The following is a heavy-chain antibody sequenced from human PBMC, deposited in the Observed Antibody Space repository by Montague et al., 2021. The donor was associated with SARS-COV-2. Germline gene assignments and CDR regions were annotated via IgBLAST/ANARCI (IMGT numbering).Heavy chain of an antibody. V-gene: IGHV4-31*03. CDR3: ARVQGITMIVVVIGAFDI. CDR2: IYYGGST. D-gene: IGHD3-22*01. J-gene: IGHJ3*02. Sequence: TLSLTCTVSGGSISSGGYDWSWIRQHPGKGLEWIGYIYYGGSTYYNPSLKSRVTISVDTSKNQFSLKLSSVTAADTAVYYCARVQGITMIVVVIGAFDIWGQGTMVTVSS. CDR1: GGSISSGGYD.